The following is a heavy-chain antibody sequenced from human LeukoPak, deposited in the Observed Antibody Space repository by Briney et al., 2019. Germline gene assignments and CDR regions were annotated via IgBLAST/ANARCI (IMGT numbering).Heavy chain of an antibody. CDR3: ARDLFVYDSSGYKNG. D-gene: IGHD3-22*01. V-gene: IGHV1-2*02. Sequence: GASLKVSCKASGYTFTGYYMHWVRQAHGQGLEWMGWINPNSGGTNYAQKFQGRVTMTRDTSISTAYMELSRLRSDDTAVYYCARDLFVYDSSGYKNGWGQGTLVTVSS. CDR2: INPNSGGT. J-gene: IGHJ4*02. CDR1: GYTFTGYY.